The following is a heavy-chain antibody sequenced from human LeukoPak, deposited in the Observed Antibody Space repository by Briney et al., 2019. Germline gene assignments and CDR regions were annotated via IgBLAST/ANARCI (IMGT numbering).Heavy chain of an antibody. D-gene: IGHD6-13*01. J-gene: IGHJ6*02. CDR1: GGSVSSGSYY. V-gene: IGHV4-61*01. Sequence: PSETLSLTCTVSGGSVSSGSYYWSWIRQPPGKGLEWIGYIYYSGSTNYNPSLKSRVTISVDTSKNQFSLKLSSVTAADTAVYYCARALGYSSSWSERAYYYYYGMDVWGQGTTVTVSS. CDR2: IYYSGST. CDR3: ARALGYSSSWSERAYYYYYGMDV.